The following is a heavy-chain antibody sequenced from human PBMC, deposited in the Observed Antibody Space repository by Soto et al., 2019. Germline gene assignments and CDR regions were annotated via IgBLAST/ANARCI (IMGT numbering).Heavy chain of an antibody. J-gene: IGHJ6*02. Sequence: SETLSLTCAVSGGSISSSNWWSWVRQPPGKGLEWIGEIYHSGSTNYNPSLKSRVTISVDKSKNQFSLKLSSVTAADTAVYYCARDDQAWNYTISTYYYYGMDVWGQGTTVTVSS. D-gene: IGHD1-7*01. V-gene: IGHV4-4*02. CDR3: ARDDQAWNYTISTYYYYGMDV. CDR2: IYHSGST. CDR1: GGSISSSNW.